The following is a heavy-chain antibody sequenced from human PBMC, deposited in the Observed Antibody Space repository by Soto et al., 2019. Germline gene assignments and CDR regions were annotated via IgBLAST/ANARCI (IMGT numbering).Heavy chain of an antibody. CDR3: AREHGIWFGELADYYDYGMGV. V-gene: IGHV3-30-3*01. CDR2: ISYDGSNK. Sequence: QVQLVESGGGVVQPGRSLRLSCAASGFTFSSYAMHWVRQAPGKGLEWVAVISYDGSNKYYADSVKGRFTISRDNSKNALYLQMNVLRGEYTAVYYCAREHGIWFGELADYYDYGMGVWRRGTTVAV. D-gene: IGHD3-10*01. J-gene: IGHJ6*02. CDR1: GFTFSSYA.